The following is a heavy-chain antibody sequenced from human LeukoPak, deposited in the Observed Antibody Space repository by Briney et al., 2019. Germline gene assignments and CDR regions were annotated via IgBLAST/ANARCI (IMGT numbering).Heavy chain of an antibody. CDR1: GFTFSSYS. V-gene: IGHV3-21*01. J-gene: IGHJ6*02. CDR3: ARDLWNPAAAGLGYYYYYYYGMDV. Sequence: NSGGSLRLSCAASGFTFSSYSMNWVRQGPGKGLEWVSSISSSSSYIYYADSVKGRFTISRDNAKNSLYLQMNSLRAEDTAVYYCARDLWNPAAAGLGYYYYYYYGMDVWGQGTTVTVSS. D-gene: IGHD6-13*01. CDR2: ISSSSSYI.